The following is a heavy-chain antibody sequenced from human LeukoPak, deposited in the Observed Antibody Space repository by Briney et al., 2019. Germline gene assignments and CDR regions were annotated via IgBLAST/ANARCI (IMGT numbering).Heavy chain of an antibody. Sequence: SETLSLTCTVSGGSISSGSYYWSWIRQPAGKGLEWIGRIYTSGSTNYNPSLKSRVTISVDTSENQFSLKLSSVTAADTAVYYCARNSGSYFDYWGQGTLVTVSS. J-gene: IGHJ4*02. CDR1: GGSISSGSYY. V-gene: IGHV4-61*02. CDR2: IYTSGST. CDR3: ARNSGSYFDY. D-gene: IGHD1-26*01.